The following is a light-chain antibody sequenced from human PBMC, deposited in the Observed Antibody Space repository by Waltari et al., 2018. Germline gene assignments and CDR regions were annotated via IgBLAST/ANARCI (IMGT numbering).Light chain of an antibody. J-gene: IGLJ3*02. CDR1: SSNIGAGYD. V-gene: IGLV1-40*01. CDR3: QSYDSSLSGSGV. Sequence: QSVLTQPPSVSGAPGQRVTISCTGTSSNIGAGYDLHWYQQLPGTAPKLLIYVNSNRPSGVPDRFSGSKSGTSASLAITGLQAEDEADYYCQSYDSSLSGSGVFGGGTKLTVL. CDR2: VNS.